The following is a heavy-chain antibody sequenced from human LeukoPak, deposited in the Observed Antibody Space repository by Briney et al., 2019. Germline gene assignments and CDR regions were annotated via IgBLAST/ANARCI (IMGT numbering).Heavy chain of an antibody. CDR2: IKSKTDGGTT. Sequence: PGGSLRLSCAASGFTFSNAWMSWVRQAPGKGLERVGRIKSKTDGGTTDYAAPVKGRFTISRDDSKNTLYLQMNSLKTEDTAVYYCTTEGKWELLHLDYWGQGTLVTVSS. J-gene: IGHJ4*02. CDR3: TTEGKWELLHLDY. V-gene: IGHV3-15*01. CDR1: GFTFSNAW. D-gene: IGHD1-26*01.